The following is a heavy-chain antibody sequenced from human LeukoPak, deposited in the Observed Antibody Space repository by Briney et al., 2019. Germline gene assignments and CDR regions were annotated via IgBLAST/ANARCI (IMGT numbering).Heavy chain of an antibody. CDR3: ARDGFSSSWGLAY. J-gene: IGHJ4*02. CDR2: IYSGGST. CDR1: GFTFSTSW. D-gene: IGHD6-13*01. V-gene: IGHV3-53*01. Sequence: GGSLRLSCAASGFTFSTSWMHWVRQAPGKGLEWVSVIYSGGSTYYADSVKGRFTISRDNSKNTLYLQMNSLRVEDTAVYYCARDGFSSSWGLAYWGQGTLVTVSS.